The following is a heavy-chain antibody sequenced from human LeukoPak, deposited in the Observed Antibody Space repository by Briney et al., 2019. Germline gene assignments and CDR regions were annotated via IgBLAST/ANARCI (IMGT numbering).Heavy chain of an antibody. CDR3: ARHAQGLTGSLRRSSTSWFDP. V-gene: IGHV4-39*01. CDR2: IYYSGST. Sequence: SETLSLTCTVSGGSISSSSYYWGSIRQPPGKGLVWLGSIYYSGSTYYNPSLKSRVTISVDTSKNQFSLRLSAVTAVDTAVYCCARHAQGLTGSLRRSSTSWFDPWGQGTLVTVSS. D-gene: IGHD6-19*01. J-gene: IGHJ5*02. CDR1: GGSISSSSYY.